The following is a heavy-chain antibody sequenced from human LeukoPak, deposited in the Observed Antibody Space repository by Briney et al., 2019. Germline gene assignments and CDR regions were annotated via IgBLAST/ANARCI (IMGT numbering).Heavy chain of an antibody. J-gene: IGHJ4*02. V-gene: IGHV3-48*04. D-gene: IGHD5-24*01. Sequence: GGSLRLSCAASGFTFSSYSMNWVRQAPGKGLEWVSYISSSSSTIYYADSVKGRFTISRDNAKNSLYLQMNNLRAEDTAVYYCATRDGSPGYWGQGTLVSVSS. CDR3: ATRDGSPGY. CDR1: GFTFSSYS. CDR2: ISSSSSTI.